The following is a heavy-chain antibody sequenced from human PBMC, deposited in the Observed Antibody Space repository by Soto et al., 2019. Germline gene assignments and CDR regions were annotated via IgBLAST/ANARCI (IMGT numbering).Heavy chain of an antibody. D-gene: IGHD3-10*01. CDR3: ARQPLTGLGSPS. V-gene: IGHV4-39*01. CDR1: GDSIMTSAYY. Sequence: LEILSLTCTVSGDSIMTSAYYWGWIRQPPGKGLEWIGSIDYSWKTYYNPSLKSRVTISVDTSKKQFSLRLNSVTAAYTSFYYYARQPLTGLGSPSWGQGALVTVSS. J-gene: IGHJ5*02. CDR2: IDYSWKT.